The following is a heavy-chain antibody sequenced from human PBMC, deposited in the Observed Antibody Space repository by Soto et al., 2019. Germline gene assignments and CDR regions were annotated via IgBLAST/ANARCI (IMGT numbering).Heavy chain of an antibody. Sequence: GGSLRLSCAASGFTFSSYGMHWVRQAPGKGLEWVAVIWYDGSNKYYADSVKGRFTISRDNSKNTLYLQMNSLRAEDTAVYYCARGQLVLEAHDAFDIWGQGTMVTVSS. CDR1: GFTFSSYG. D-gene: IGHD6-13*01. CDR3: ARGQLVLEAHDAFDI. CDR2: IWYDGSNK. J-gene: IGHJ3*02. V-gene: IGHV3-33*01.